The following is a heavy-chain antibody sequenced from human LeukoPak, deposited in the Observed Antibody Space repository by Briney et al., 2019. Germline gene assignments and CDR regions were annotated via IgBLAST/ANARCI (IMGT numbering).Heavy chain of an antibody. J-gene: IGHJ3*02. CDR2: VHYTGTT. CDR1: GGSLNSYY. V-gene: IGHV4-59*08. Sequence: SETLSLTFSVSGGSLNSYYWIWVRQPPGKGLGGRGCVHYTGTTKYNPCLRGRVALSVDTSKNQFSLKVSSGPAADTAVYYCARHENWGSTKGDSFYIWGQGKMVTVSS. CDR3: ARHENWGSTKGDSFYI. D-gene: IGHD7-27*01.